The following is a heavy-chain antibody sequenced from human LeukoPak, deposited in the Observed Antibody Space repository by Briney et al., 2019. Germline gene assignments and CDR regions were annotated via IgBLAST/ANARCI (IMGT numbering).Heavy chain of an antibody. Sequence: ASVKVSCKASGYTFTSYDINWLRQATGQGLEWMGWMNPNSGNTGYAQKFQGRVTMTRNTSISTAYMELGSLRSEDTAVYYCTRYSSSWYTWFDPWGQGTLVTVSS. CDR2: MNPNSGNT. CDR3: TRYSSSWYTWFDP. CDR1: GYTFTSYD. D-gene: IGHD6-13*01. V-gene: IGHV1-8*01. J-gene: IGHJ5*02.